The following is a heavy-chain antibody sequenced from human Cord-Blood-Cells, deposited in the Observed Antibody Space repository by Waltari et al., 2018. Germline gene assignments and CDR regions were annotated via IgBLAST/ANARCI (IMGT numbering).Heavy chain of an antibody. V-gene: IGHV1-2*02. CDR1: GYTFTGYY. J-gene: IGHJ4*02. CDR2: INPTSGGT. D-gene: IGHD3-16*01. Sequence: QVQLVQSGAEVKKPGASVKVSCKASGYTFTGYYMPWVRQAPGQGLEWMGWINPTSGGTNYAQKFQGRVTMTRDTSISTAYMELSRLRSDDTAVYYCARDWGGGNSLDYWGQGTLVTVSS. CDR3: ARDWGGGNSLDY.